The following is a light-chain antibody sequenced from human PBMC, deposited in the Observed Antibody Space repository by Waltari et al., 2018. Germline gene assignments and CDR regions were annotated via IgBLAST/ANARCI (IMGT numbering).Light chain of an antibody. Sequence: EIVLTQSPGTLSLSPRDRAILSCRARQSVSKYLAWYQQKPGQAPRLLIYGASSRATGIPDRFSGSGSGTDFSLTISRLEPEDFAVYYCQHYVSLPATFGQGTKVEIE. CDR3: QHYVSLPAT. CDR1: QSVSKY. CDR2: GAS. J-gene: IGKJ1*01. V-gene: IGKV3-20*01.